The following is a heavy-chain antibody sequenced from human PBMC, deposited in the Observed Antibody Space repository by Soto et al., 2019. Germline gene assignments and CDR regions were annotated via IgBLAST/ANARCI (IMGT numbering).Heavy chain of an antibody. V-gene: IGHV1-69*01. J-gene: IGHJ5*02. Sequence: VQASCKAPGGTFSSYAISWARPANGKGLEWMGGIIPIFGTANYAQKFQGRVTITADESTSTAYMELSSLRSEDTAVYYCARDLYGSENWCDPWGQGTLVSVS. D-gene: IGHD3-10*01. CDR3: ARDLYGSENWCDP. CDR1: GGTFSSYA. CDR2: IIPIFGTA.